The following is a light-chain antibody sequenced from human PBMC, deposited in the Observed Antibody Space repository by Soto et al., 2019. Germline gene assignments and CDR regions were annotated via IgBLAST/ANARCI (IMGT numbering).Light chain of an antibody. J-gene: IGLJ1*01. V-gene: IGLV2-14*01. CDR2: EVS. CDR3: SSYTSSRSPYV. CDR1: SSDVGGYKY. Sequence: QSALTQPASVSGSPGQSITISCTGTSSDVGGYKYVSWYQQYPGKAPKLMIYEVSNRPSGVSNRFSGSKSGNTASLTISGLQAEDEADYYCSSYTSSRSPYVFGTGTKVTVL.